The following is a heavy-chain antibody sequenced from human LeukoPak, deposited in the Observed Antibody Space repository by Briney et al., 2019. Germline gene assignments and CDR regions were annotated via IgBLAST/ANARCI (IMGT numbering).Heavy chain of an antibody. CDR1: GFTFSSYW. Sequence: PGGSLRLSCAASGFTFSSYWMHWVRQAPGKGLVWVSRINSDGSSTSYADSVKGRFTISRDNAKNTLYLQMNSLRAEDTAVYYCAAPMVRGVISPFDPWGQGTLVTVSS. CDR3: AAPMVRGVISPFDP. J-gene: IGHJ5*02. CDR2: INSDGSST. D-gene: IGHD3-10*01. V-gene: IGHV3-74*01.